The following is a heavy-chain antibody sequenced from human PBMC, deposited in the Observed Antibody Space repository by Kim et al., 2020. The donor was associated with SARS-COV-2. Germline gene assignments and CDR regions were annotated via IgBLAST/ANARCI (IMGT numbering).Heavy chain of an antibody. J-gene: IGHJ4*02. CDR1: GFTFSSYG. V-gene: IGHV3-33*01. D-gene: IGHD3-16*02. CDR2: IWYDGSNK. Sequence: GGSLRLSCAASGFTFSSYGMHWVRQAPGKGLEWVAVIWYDGSNKYYADSVKGRFTISRDNSKNTLYLQMNSLRAEDTAVYYCASSDDYVWGSYRHWGQGTLVTVSS. CDR3: ASSDDYVWGSYRH.